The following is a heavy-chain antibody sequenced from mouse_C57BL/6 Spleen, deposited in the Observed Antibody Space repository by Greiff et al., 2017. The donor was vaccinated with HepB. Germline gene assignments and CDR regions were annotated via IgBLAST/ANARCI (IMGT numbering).Heavy chain of an antibody. J-gene: IGHJ1*03. D-gene: IGHD1-1*01. Sequence: VQLQQSGPELVKPGASVKIPCKASGYTLTDYNMDWVKQSHGKSLEWIGDINPNNGGTIYNQKFKGKATLTVDKSSSTAYMERRSLTSEDTAVYYCASATLYYYGSSPNWYFDVWGTGTTVTVSS. CDR3: ASATLYYYGSSPNWYFDV. CDR1: GYTLTDYN. V-gene: IGHV1-18*01. CDR2: INPNNGGT.